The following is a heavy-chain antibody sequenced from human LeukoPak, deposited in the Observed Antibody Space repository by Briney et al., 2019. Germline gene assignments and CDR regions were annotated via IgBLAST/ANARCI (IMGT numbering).Heavy chain of an antibody. Sequence: ASVKVSCKASGGTFRNYAINWVRQAPGQGLEWMGRIIPILGIVNYAQKFQGRVTITADKSTSTAYMELSSLKSEDTAVYYCARPSSSWYGAYYYYGMDVWGQGTTVTVSS. J-gene: IGHJ6*02. CDR1: GGTFRNYA. CDR2: IIPILGIV. D-gene: IGHD6-13*01. CDR3: ARPSSSWYGAYYYYGMDV. V-gene: IGHV1-69*04.